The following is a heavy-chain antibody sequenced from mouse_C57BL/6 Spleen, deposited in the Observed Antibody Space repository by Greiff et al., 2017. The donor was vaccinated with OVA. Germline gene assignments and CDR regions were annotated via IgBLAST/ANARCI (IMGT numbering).Heavy chain of an antibody. Sequence: VQLKQSGAELVKPGASVKLSCTASGFNITDYYMHWVQQRTEQGLEWIGRIDPEDGETKSAPKFPGQPTITADPSSNTASLQLSSLTSEDAAVYYCARGASYYGSSGYWGQGTTLTVSS. D-gene: IGHD1-1*01. CDR2: IDPEDGET. CDR3: ARGASYYGSSGY. CDR1: GFNITDYY. V-gene: IGHV14-2*01. J-gene: IGHJ2*01.